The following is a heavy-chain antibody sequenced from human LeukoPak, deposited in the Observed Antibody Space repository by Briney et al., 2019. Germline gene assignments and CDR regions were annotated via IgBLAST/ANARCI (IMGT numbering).Heavy chain of an antibody. V-gene: IGHV3-21*01. J-gene: IGHJ4*02. CDR3: ARDRGQQLRTTFDY. Sequence: GGSLRLSCAASGFTFSSYGMNWVRQAPGKGLEWVSSISSSSSYIYYADSVKGRFTISRDNATNSLYLQMNSLRAEDTAVYYCARDRGQQLRTTFDYWGQGTLVTASS. CDR1: GFTFSSYG. CDR2: ISSSSSYI. D-gene: IGHD6-13*01.